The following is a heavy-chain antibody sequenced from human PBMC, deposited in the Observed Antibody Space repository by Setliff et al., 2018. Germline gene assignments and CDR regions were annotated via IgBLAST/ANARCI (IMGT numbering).Heavy chain of an antibody. CDR2: INHDGSST. CDR3: ARAHSSTLSVHDY. J-gene: IGHJ4*02. CDR1: GFTFSTYW. Sequence: GGSLRLSCAASGFTFSTYWMSWVRQAPGKGLEWVANINHDGSSTTYEDSVKGRFTISRDNAKNTLYLQMNSLRAEDTAVYYCARAHSSTLSVHDYWGQGTLVTVSS. D-gene: IGHD2-2*01. V-gene: IGHV3-7*01.